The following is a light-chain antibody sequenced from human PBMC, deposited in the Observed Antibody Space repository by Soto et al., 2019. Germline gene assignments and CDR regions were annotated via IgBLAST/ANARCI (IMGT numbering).Light chain of an antibody. V-gene: IGLV2-14*02. CDR3: GSYRISTAV. CDR2: ELN. CDR1: TSDLGNYHF. J-gene: IGLJ1*01. Sequence: QSVLTQPASVSGSPGQSITISCTGITSDLGNYHFVSWYGVHPGKAPKLLIYELNKRPSGVSDRFSGSKSGNTASLTISGLQPEDEADYYCGSYRISTAVFGTGTKVTVL.